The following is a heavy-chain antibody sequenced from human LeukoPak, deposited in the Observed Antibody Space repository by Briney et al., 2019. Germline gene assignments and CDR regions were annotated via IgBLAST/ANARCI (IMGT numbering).Heavy chain of an antibody. CDR3: TRGGGSGYYFGIPRYYFDA. J-gene: IGHJ4*02. Sequence: SETLSLTCVVSGGSVSGYYWGWIRQPPGRGLEWIGNVFHTGVTSYNLSLKSRVTISVDTSRNQFSLTMTSMTAADTAIYYCTRGGGSGYYFGIPRYYFDAWGQGVLVTVSS. CDR2: VFHTGVT. CDR1: GGSVSGYY. D-gene: IGHD3-22*01. V-gene: IGHV4-59*02.